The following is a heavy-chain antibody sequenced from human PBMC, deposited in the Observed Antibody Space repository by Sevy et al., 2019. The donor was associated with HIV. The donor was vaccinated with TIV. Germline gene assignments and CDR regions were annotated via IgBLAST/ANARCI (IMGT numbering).Heavy chain of an antibody. J-gene: IGHJ1*01. Sequence: GGSLRLSCAASGFTFSDYSMHWVRQAPGKGLEWVATISYDGSNKHYADPVKGRFTLSRDNSKNSLFLQMNSLRAEDTAVYYCALDRLYSNVAKYFQNWRQGTLVTVSS. CDR1: GFTFSDYS. CDR3: ALDRLYSNVAKYFQN. V-gene: IGHV3-30-3*01. D-gene: IGHD5-12*01. CDR2: ISYDGSNK.